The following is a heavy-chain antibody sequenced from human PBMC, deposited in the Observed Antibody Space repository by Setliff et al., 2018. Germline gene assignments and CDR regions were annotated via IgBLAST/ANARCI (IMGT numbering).Heavy chain of an antibody. CDR3: ARGALAAMGSDY. V-gene: IGHV1-2*02. Sequence: ASVKVSCKASGYTFTGYYMHWVRQAPGQGLEWTGWINPNSGGTNYAQKFQGRVTMTRDTSISTAYMELSRLRSDDTAVYYCARGALAAMGSDYWGQGTLVTVSS. CDR2: INPNSGGT. CDR1: GYTFTGYY. D-gene: IGHD2-2*01. J-gene: IGHJ4*02.